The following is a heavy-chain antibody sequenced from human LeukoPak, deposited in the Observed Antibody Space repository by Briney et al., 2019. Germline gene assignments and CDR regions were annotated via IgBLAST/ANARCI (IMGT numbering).Heavy chain of an antibody. CDR3: ARGGQYSGSYSFDY. CDR1: GGSISSGDYY. D-gene: IGHD1-26*01. CDR2: IYYSGST. V-gene: IGHV4-30-4*01. J-gene: IGHJ4*02. Sequence: SQTLSLTCTVSGGSISSGDYYWSWIRQPPGKGLEWIGYIYYSGSTYYNPSLKSRVTISVDMSKNQFSLKLSSVTAADTAVYYCARGGQYSGSYSFDYWGQGTLVTVSS.